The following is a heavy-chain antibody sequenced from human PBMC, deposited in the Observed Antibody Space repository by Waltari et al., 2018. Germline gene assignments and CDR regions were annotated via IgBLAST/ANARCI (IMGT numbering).Heavy chain of an antibody. D-gene: IGHD6-13*01. V-gene: IGHV4-39*01. Sequence: LQLQESGPGLVKPSETLSLTCTVSPGPFTTYGYYWGWIGQPPGKGLEWIGSIYYSGITYYDPSLESRVIISIDTSESRISLRLNSVTAADTAVYYCAVGRGIFDIWGQGTVVTVSS. J-gene: IGHJ3*02. CDR2: IYYSGIT. CDR1: PGPFTTYGYY. CDR3: AVGRGIFDI.